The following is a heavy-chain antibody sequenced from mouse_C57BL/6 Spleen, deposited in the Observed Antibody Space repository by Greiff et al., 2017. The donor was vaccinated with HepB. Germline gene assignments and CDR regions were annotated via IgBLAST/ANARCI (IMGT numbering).Heavy chain of an antibody. V-gene: IGHV1-4*01. Sequence: VQRVESGAELARPGASVKMSCKASGYTFTSYTMHWVKQRPGQGLEWIGYINPSSGYTKYNQKFKDKATLTADKSSSTAYMQLSSLTSEDSAVYYCARGGTEFDYWGQGTTLTVSS. CDR3: ARGGTEFDY. CDR1: GYTFTSYT. CDR2: INPSSGYT. D-gene: IGHD3-3*01. J-gene: IGHJ2*01.